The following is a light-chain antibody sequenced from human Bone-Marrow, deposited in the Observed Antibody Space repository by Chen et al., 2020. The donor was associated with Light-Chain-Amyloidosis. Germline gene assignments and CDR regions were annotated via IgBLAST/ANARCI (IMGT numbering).Light chain of an antibody. Sequence: DIVMTQSPDSLALSLCERATINCNSSESLLYRSNNKNYLGWYQQKPGQSPKLLMYWASTRESGVPDRFSGSGSGTDFTLTISSLQAEDVAVYYCQQYYSTPYTFGQGTKLEIQ. CDR2: WAS. J-gene: IGKJ2*01. CDR1: ESLLYRSNNKNY. CDR3: QQYYSTPYT. V-gene: IGKV4-1*01.